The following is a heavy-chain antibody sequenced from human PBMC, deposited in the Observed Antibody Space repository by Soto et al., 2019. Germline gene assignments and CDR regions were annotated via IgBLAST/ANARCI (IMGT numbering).Heavy chain of an antibody. J-gene: IGHJ4*02. D-gene: IGHD2-15*01. CDR3: ARELPRYCSGGSCYSSQHFDY. CDR1: GGTFSSYA. CDR2: IIPIFGTA. V-gene: IGHV1-69*01. Sequence: QVQLVQSGAEVKKPGSSGKVSCKASGGTFSSYAISWVRQAPGQGLEWMGGIIPIFGTANYAQKFQGRVTITPDESTSTANMELTSMSSEDTAVYYCARELPRYCSGGSCYSSQHFDYWGQGTLVTVSS.